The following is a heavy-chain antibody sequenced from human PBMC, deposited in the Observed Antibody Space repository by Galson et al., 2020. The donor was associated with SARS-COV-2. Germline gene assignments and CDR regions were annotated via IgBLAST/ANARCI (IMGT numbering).Heavy chain of an antibody. V-gene: IGHV1-69*13. Sequence: SVKVSCKASGGTFSSYAISWVRQAPGQGLEWMGGINPTFGTANYAQKFQGRVTITADESTSTAYMELSRLRSEDTGVYYCARDRGHDILTGYYSNYYYGMDVWGQGTRVTVSS. CDR2: INPTFGTA. D-gene: IGHD3-9*01. CDR3: ARDRGHDILTGYYSNYYYGMDV. CDR1: GGTFSSYA. J-gene: IGHJ6*02.